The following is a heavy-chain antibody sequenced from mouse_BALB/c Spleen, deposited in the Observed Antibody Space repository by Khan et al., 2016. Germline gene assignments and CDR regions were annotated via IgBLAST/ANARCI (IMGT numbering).Heavy chain of an antibody. V-gene: IGHV5-4*02. D-gene: IGHD2-2*01. CDR1: GFSFSDYY. J-gene: IGHJ1*03. Sequence: EVQLVESGGGLVRPGGSLRLSCAASGFSFSDYYMYWVRQTPEKRLEWVATISDGGSYTYYSASVTGRFTITIDNAKNNLYLQMSSLRSEDTAMYDCARTHGDDGYVSVWGTETTVTVSS. CDR2: ISDGGSYT. CDR3: ARTHGDDGYVSV.